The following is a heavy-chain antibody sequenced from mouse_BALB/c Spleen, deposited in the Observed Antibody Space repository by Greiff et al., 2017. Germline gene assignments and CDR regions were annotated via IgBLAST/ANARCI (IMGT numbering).Heavy chain of an antibody. CDR2: ISYSGST. CDR3: AEYAMDY. CDR1: GYSITSDYA. J-gene: IGHJ4*01. Sequence: VQLQQSGPGLVKPSQSLSLTCTVTGYSITSDYAWNWIRQFPGNKLEWMGYISYSGSTSYNPSLKSRISITRDTSKNQFFLQLNSVTTEDTATYYCAEYAMDYWGQGTSVTVSS. V-gene: IGHV3-2*02.